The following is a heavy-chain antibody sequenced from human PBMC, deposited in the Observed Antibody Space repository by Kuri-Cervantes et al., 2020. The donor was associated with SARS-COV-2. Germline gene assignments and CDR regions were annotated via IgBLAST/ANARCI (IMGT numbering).Heavy chain of an antibody. Sequence: GESLRLSCSASGFTFSSYAMHWVRQAPGKGLEYVSAISSNGGSTYYADSVKGRFTISRDNSKNTLYLQMSSLRAEDTAVYYCVKSSYGGSSSWPDYWGQGTLVTVSS. CDR2: ISSNGGST. CDR1: GFTFSSYA. V-gene: IGHV3-64D*06. J-gene: IGHJ4*02. D-gene: IGHD6-13*01. CDR3: VKSSYGGSSSWPDY.